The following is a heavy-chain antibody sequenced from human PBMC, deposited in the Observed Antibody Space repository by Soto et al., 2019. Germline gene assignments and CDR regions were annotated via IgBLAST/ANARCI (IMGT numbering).Heavy chain of an antibody. CDR1: VFTFNNTW. CDR2: IKSKTYGGTT. CDR3: TIEAYYYDSSCIEY. V-gene: IGHV3-15*01. D-gene: IGHD3-22*01. J-gene: IGHJ4*02. Sequence: PVVSLILSCSSYVFTFNNTWISLFLQAPVKGLEWVFLIKSKTYGGTTDYASPVKGRFTISIDDSKNTLYLQMNSLKTEATAVYYCTIEAYYYDSSCIEYWGKRILVTVS.